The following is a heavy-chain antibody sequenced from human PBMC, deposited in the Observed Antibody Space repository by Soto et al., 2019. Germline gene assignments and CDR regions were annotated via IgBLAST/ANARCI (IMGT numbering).Heavy chain of an antibody. CDR2: IIPIPGRA. Sequence: QVQLVQSGAEVKKPGSSVTVSCKASGGTFGSYAISWVRQAPGQGLEWMGGIIPIPGRANYAQKFQGRVTIAADESTSTAYMELSSLRSEDTAVYYCARSQGSSTSLEIYYYYYYGMDVWGQGTRVTVPS. J-gene: IGHJ6*02. V-gene: IGHV1-69*01. CDR3: ARSQGSSTSLEIYYYYYYGMDV. D-gene: IGHD2-2*01. CDR1: GGTFGSYA.